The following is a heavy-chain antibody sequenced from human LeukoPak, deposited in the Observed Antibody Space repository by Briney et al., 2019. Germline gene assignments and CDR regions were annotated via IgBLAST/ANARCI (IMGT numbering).Heavy chain of an antibody. CDR3: ARGTKGLGLDY. D-gene: IGHD2-8*01. V-gene: IGHV4-4*07. CDR2: IYTSGST. CDR1: GGSISSYY. Sequence: SETLSLTCTVSGGSISSYYWSWIRQPAGKGLGWIGRIYTSGSTNYNPSLKSRVTISVDKSKNQFSLKLSSVTAADTAVYYCARGTKGLGLDYWGQGTLVTVSS. J-gene: IGHJ4*02.